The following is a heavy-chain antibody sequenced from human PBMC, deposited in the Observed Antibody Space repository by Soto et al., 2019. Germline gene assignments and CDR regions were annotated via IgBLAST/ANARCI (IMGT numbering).Heavy chain of an antibody. CDR3: TRDRLPYDAFDI. CDR1: GFPFSNYG. CDR2: IWYDASNK. J-gene: IGHJ3*02. V-gene: IGHV3-33*01. Sequence: GGSLRLSCAASGFPFSNYGMHWVRQAPGKGLEWVAVIWYDASNKEYADSAKGRFTISRDNSKNTVYLQMNSLRAEDTAVYYCTRDRLPYDAFDIWGQGTMVTVSS.